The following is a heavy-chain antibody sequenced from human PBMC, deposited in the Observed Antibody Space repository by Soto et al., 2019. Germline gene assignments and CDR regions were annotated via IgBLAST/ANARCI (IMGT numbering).Heavy chain of an antibody. V-gene: IGHV1-69*01. D-gene: IGHD4-17*01. CDR2: IIPMFGTP. CDR3: ARSRNVAEFNDYGGNYQGFDI. J-gene: IGHJ3*02. Sequence: QVQLEQSGAEVKKAGSSVKVSCKAFGGSVNSHAISWVRQAPGQGLEWMGGIIPMFGTPTYAQRFQAGVTISADESTSTVYVDLSSLRSEDTAMYYCARSRNVAEFNDYGGNYQGFDIWGQGTMVTVSS. CDR1: GGSVNSHA.